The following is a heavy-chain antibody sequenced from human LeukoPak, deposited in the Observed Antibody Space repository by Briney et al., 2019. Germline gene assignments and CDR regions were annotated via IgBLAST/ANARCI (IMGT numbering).Heavy chain of an antibody. CDR3: GRLATGYSSGWYVDN. Sequence: GGSLRLSCAASGFTFSTYSMNWVRQAPGKGLEWVSSISRDNNYIYYADSVMGRFTISRDSAKSSLYLHMNSLGAEDTAVYYCGRLATGYSSGWYVDNWGQGTLVTVSS. CDR2: ISRDNNYI. V-gene: IGHV3-21*01. J-gene: IGHJ4*02. D-gene: IGHD6-19*01. CDR1: GFTFSTYS.